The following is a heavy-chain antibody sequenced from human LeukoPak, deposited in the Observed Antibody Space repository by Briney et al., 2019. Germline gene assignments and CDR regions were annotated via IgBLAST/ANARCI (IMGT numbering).Heavy chain of an antibody. Sequence: PSETLSLTCTVSGGSISSSSLYWGWIRQPPGKGLEWIGSIYYSGSTYYNPSLKSRVTISVDTSKNQFSLKLSSVTAADTAVYYCARRRRSTYDGEEYYFDFWGQGTLVTVSS. V-gene: IGHV4-39*01. J-gene: IGHJ4*02. CDR3: ARRRRSTYDGEEYYFDF. CDR2: IYYSGST. D-gene: IGHD2-2*01. CDR1: GGSISSSSLY.